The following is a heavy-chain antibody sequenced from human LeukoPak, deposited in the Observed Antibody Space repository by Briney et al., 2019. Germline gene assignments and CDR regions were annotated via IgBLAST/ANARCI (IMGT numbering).Heavy chain of an antibody. V-gene: IGHV1-2*06. CDR2: VNPDSGGI. J-gene: IGHJ3*01. CDR3: ARAQNYHDRSGYSDDTFDV. CDR1: GYTFTYNY. D-gene: IGHD3-22*01. Sequence: ASVKVSCKASGYTFTYNYIHWVRQAPGQGLEWMGRVNPDSGGINYAQKFQGRVTMTRDTSINTAFVELRRLRSDDTATYYCARAQNYHDRSGYSDDTFDVWGHGTMITVSS.